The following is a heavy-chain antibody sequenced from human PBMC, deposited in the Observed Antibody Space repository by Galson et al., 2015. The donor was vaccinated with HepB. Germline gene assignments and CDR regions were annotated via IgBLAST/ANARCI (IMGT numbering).Heavy chain of an antibody. J-gene: IGHJ2*01. Sequence: SLRLSCAASGFTFSSYAMSWVRQAPGKGLEWVSAISGSGGSTYYADSVKGRFTISRDNSKNTLYLQMNSLRAEDTAVYYCAKDGSSGYAYWYFDLWGRGTLVTVSS. V-gene: IGHV3-23*01. CDR2: ISGSGGST. D-gene: IGHD3-22*01. CDR1: GFTFSSYA. CDR3: AKDGSSGYAYWYFDL.